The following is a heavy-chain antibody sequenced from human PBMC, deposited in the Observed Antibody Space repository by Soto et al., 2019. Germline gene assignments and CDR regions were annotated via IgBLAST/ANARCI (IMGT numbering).Heavy chain of an antibody. V-gene: IGHV4-4*02. CDR1: SGSISSSNW. Sequence: GTLSLTCAVSSGSISSSNWWSWVRQPPGKGLEWIGEIYHSGSTNYNPSLKSRVTISVDKSKNQFSLKLSSVTAADTAVYYCARDHTHQLLRPWFDPWGQGTLVTVSS. CDR3: ARDHTHQLLRPWFDP. D-gene: IGHD2-2*01. J-gene: IGHJ5*02. CDR2: IYHSGST.